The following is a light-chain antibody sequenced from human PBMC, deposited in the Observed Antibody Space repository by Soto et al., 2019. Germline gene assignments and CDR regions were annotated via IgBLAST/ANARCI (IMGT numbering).Light chain of an antibody. V-gene: IGKV3-20*01. Sequence: EIVLTQFPATLSLSPGERATLSCRASQSLHSNFLVWYQQKPGQAPRLLISSASRRATGIPDRFSGSGSGTDVTLPISRLDPEDCAVYSCHQSGSSPLTFGPGTKV. CDR1: QSLHSNF. J-gene: IGKJ3*01. CDR2: SAS. CDR3: HQSGSSPLT.